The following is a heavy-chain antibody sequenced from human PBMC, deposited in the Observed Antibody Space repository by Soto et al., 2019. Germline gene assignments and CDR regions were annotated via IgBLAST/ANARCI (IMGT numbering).Heavy chain of an antibody. CDR1: GGSFSSSTYY. D-gene: IGHD3-22*01. Sequence: QLQLQESGPGLVKPSETLSLTCTVSGGSFSSSTYYWGWIRQPPGKGLEWIGSMYSGGNTYYNPSLKSCVTVSVDTSKSHFSLELTFVTAADAAMYYCARQSYDSTGYYYGAWGQGTLVTVSS. CDR2: MYSGGNT. V-gene: IGHV4-39*01. CDR3: ARQSYDSTGYYYGA. J-gene: IGHJ5*02.